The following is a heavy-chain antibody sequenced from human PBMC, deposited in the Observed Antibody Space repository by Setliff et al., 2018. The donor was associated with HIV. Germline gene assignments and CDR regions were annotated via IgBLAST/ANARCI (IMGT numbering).Heavy chain of an antibody. CDR2: IYYSGST. CDR3: ARERRYYDSSGDFDY. J-gene: IGHJ4*02. CDR1: GGSISSGDYY. V-gene: IGHV4-30-4*08. Sequence: SETLSLTCTVSGGSISSGDYYWSWIRQPPGKGLEWIGYIYYSGSTYYNPSLKSRVTISVDTSKNQFSLKLSSVTAADTAVYYCARERRYYDSSGDFDYWGQGTLVTVTS. D-gene: IGHD3-22*01.